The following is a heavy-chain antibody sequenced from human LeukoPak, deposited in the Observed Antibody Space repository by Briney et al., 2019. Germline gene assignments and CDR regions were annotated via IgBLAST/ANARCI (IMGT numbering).Heavy chain of an antibody. Sequence: PGGCLPHPCEASGFTFSSHWMHWVPQDPGKGLVCVSRLNPDGGRTTYADSEKGRFTISRDNAKSTLYLQINRLQAEDTALYYCAKDSPLYYYDSSGYPLDYWGEGTLVPVSS. CDR3: AKDSPLYYYDSSGYPLDY. CDR2: LNPDGGRT. V-gene: IGHV3-74*03. CDR1: GFTFSSHW. D-gene: IGHD3-22*01. J-gene: IGHJ4*01.